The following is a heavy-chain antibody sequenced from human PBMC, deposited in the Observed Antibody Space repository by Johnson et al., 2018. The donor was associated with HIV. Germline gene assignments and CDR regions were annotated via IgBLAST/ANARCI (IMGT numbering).Heavy chain of an antibody. CDR1: GFTVSSNY. J-gene: IGHJ3*01. CDR2: IYSGGST. V-gene: IGHV3-66*01. D-gene: IGHD6-13*01. Sequence: VQLVESGGGLVQSGGSLRLSCGASGFTVSSNYMNWVRQAPGKGLAWVSVIYSGGSTYYADSVKGRFTISRDNSKNTLYLQMNSLRVEDTAVYYCARDGESQQLPLGDAFDFWGQGTMVTVSS. CDR3: ARDGESQQLPLGDAFDF.